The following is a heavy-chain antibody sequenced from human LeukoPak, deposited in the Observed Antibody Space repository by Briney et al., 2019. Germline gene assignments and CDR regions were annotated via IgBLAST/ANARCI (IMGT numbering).Heavy chain of an antibody. D-gene: IGHD3-3*02. V-gene: IGHV3-30*02. CDR1: GLTFSSYG. CDR2: IRYDGSNK. Sequence: GGSLRLSCAVSGLTFSSYGMHWVRQAPGKGLEWVALIRYDGSNKYYADSVKGRFTVSRDNAKNSLYLQMNSLRAEDTAIYYCAKALRHFGETFDYWGQGTVVTVSS. CDR3: AKALRHFGETFDY. J-gene: IGHJ4*01.